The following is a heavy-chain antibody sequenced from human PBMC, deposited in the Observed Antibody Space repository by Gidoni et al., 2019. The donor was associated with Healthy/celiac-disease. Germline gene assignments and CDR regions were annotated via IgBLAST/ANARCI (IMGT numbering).Heavy chain of an antibody. D-gene: IGHD2-2*01. Sequence: QVQLQESGPGLVQPSQTLSLTCTVSGCSISSGGYYWSWIRQHPGKGLEWIGYIYYSESTYYNPSLKSRVTISVDTSKNQFSLKLSSVTAADTAVYYCARDSGRYCSSTSCQMDVWGQGTTVTVSS. J-gene: IGHJ6*02. CDR2: IYYSEST. V-gene: IGHV4-31*03. CDR3: ARDSGRYCSSTSCQMDV. CDR1: GCSISSGGYY.